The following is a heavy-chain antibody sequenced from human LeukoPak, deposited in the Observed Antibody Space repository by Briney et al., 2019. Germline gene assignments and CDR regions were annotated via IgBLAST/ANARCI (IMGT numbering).Heavy chain of an antibody. CDR1: GYTLTELS. CDR2: FDPEDGET. D-gene: IGHD3-22*01. J-gene: IGHJ4*02. V-gene: IGHV1-24*01. Sequence: ASVKVSCKVSGYTLTELSMHWVRQAPGKGLEWMGGFDPEDGETIYAQKFQGRVTMTEDTSTDTAYMELSSLRSEDTAVYYCARTPYYYDSSGYYGYWGQGTLVTVSS. CDR3: ARTPYYYDSSGYYGY.